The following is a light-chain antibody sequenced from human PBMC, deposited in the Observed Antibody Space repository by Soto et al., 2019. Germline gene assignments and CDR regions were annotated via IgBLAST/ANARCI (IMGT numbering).Light chain of an antibody. CDR3: CSYAGSSSFVV. CDR2: EAI. CDR1: SSDVGSYDL. V-gene: IGLV2-23*02. Sequence: QSALTQPASVSGSPGQSITISCTGVSSDVGSYDLVSWYQHHPGKTSKLIIYEAIKRPSGVAIRVSASKSGNTASLSISGLQAEDVADYYCCSYAGSSSFVVFGGGTKLTVL. J-gene: IGLJ3*02.